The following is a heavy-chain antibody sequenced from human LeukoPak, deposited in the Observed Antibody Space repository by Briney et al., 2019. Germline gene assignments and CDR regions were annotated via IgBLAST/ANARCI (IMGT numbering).Heavy chain of an antibody. CDR1: GDSITSGSYY. CDR2: IYYTGGT. V-gene: IGHV4-31*03. CDR3: ARAPGAFDI. J-gene: IGHJ3*02. Sequence: SETLSLTCTVSGDSITSGSYYWAWIRQHPGKGLEWIGYIYYTGGTHYNPSLKSRLIISVDTSENHFSLKLSSVTAADTAIYFCARAPGAFDIWGQGTMVTVSS.